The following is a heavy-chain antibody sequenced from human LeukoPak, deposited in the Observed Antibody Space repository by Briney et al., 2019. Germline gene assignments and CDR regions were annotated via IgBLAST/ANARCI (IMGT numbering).Heavy chain of an antibody. J-gene: IGHJ6*03. Sequence: GASVKVSCKASGYTFTGYYMHWVRQAPGQGLEWMGWINPNSGGTNYAQKFQGRVTMTRDTSISTAYMELSRLRSDDTAVYYCARGSTMVRGVTTSYYYYYYMDVWGKGTTVTISS. V-gene: IGHV1-2*02. D-gene: IGHD3-10*01. CDR3: ARGSTMVRGVTTSYYYYYYMDV. CDR2: INPNSGGT. CDR1: GYTFTGYY.